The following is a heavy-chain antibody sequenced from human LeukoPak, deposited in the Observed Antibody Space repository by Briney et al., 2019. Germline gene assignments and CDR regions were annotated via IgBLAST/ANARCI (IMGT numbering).Heavy chain of an antibody. Sequence: GESLKISCKGSGYSFTSYWIGWVRQMPGKGLEWMGIIYPGDSDTRYSPSFQGQVTISADKSISAAYLQWSSLRASDTAMYYCARSITGKTSWFDPWGQGTLVTVSS. J-gene: IGHJ5*02. CDR3: ARSITGKTSWFDP. CDR2: IYPGDSDT. D-gene: IGHD1-20*01. CDR1: GYSFTSYW. V-gene: IGHV5-51*01.